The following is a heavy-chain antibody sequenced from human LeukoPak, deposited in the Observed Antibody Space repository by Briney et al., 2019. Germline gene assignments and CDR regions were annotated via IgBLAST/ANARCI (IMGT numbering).Heavy chain of an antibody. D-gene: IGHD3-22*01. J-gene: IGHJ4*02. V-gene: IGHV3-30*03. CDR3: ARDSLMIVDFFEGYFDY. Sequence: GTSLTLSCTASGFTFSDYGMHWVRQAPGKGLEWLAMISYDGRNKFYGTNKYYADSVKGRFTISRDNAKNSLYLQMNSLRAEDTAVYYCARDSLMIVDFFEGYFDYWGQGTLVTVSS. CDR1: GFTFSDYG. CDR2: ISYDGRNKFYGTNK.